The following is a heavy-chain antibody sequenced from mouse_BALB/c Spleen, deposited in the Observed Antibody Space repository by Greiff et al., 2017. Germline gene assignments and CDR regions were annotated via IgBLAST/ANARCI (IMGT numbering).Heavy chain of an antibody. CDR2: ISYSGST. Sequence: ESGPGLVKPSQSLSLTCTVTGYSITSDYAWNWIRQFPGNKLEWMGYISYSGSTSYNPSLKSRISITRDTSKNQFFLQLNSVTTEDTATYYCARFSPYYYGSSYAMDYWGQGTSVTVSS. J-gene: IGHJ4*01. CDR3: ARFSPYYYGSSYAMDY. V-gene: IGHV3-2*02. CDR1: GYSITSDYA. D-gene: IGHD1-1*01.